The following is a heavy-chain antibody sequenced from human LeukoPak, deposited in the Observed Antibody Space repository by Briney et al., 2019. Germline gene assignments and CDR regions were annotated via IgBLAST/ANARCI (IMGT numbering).Heavy chain of an antibody. CDR2: ISSASITI. CDR3: ARDYYRSGSYAVDF. V-gene: IGHV3-48*01. Sequence: GGSLRLSCAASGFTFDKYSMNGVRQAPGKGLEWVSHISSASITIYYADSVKGRFTISRDNAKSSLYLHMTSLRAEDTALYYCARDYYRSGSYAVDFWGQGTLVTVSS. J-gene: IGHJ4*02. D-gene: IGHD3-10*01. CDR1: GFTFDKYS.